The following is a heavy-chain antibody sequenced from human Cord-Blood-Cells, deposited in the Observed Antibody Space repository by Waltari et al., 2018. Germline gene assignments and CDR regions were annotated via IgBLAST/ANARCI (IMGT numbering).Heavy chain of an antibody. CDR3: ARGPPEWEHYYGMDV. Sequence: QVQLQESGPGLVKPSQTLSLTCTVSGSSIRSGGYYWSCTRQTPGKGLDWIGYIYDSWSTYYNPALKSRVTISVDTSKNQFSLKLSSVTAADTAVYYCARGPPEWEHYYGMDVWGQGTTVTVSS. CDR2: IYDSWST. D-gene: IGHD1-26*01. CDR1: GSSIRSGGYY. J-gene: IGHJ6*02. V-gene: IGHV4-31*03.